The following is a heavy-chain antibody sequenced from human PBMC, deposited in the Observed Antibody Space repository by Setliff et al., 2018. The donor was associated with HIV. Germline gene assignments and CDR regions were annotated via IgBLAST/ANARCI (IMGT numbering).Heavy chain of an antibody. Sequence: SETLSLTCSVSGHSISGYYWSWIRQPAGRGLEWIGRIHTSGNTNYNPSLRGRVTMSVDMSKNQFSLKLTSVSAADTAVYYCARDLIEFVAEDPHDVFDIWGRGTLVTVSS. CDR3: ARDLIEFVAEDPHDVFDI. CDR2: IHTSGNT. J-gene: IGHJ3*02. V-gene: IGHV4-4*07. CDR1: GHSISGYY. D-gene: IGHD5-12*01.